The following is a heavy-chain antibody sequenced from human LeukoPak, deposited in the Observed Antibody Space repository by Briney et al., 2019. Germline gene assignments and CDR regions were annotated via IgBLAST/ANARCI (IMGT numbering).Heavy chain of an antibody. J-gene: IGHJ4*02. V-gene: IGHV4-34*01. D-gene: IGHD3-3*01. CDR3: ARRHYDFWSGYPIDY. Sequence: SGTLSLTCAVYGGSFSGYYRSWIRQPPGKGLEWIGEINHSGSTNYNPSLKGRVTISVDTSKNQFSLKLSSVTAADTAVYYCARRHYDFWSGYPIDYWGQGTLVTVSS. CDR2: INHSGST. CDR1: GGSFSGYY.